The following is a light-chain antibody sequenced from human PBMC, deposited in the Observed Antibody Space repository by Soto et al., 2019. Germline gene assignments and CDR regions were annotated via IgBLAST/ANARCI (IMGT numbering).Light chain of an antibody. J-gene: IGLJ2*01. Sequence: QSVLTQPPSASGTPGQRVTISCSGSNSNIGAGYDVHWYQQLPGTAPKLLIYGNSNRPSGVPDRFSGSKSGTSASLAITGLQAEDEADYYCQSYDSSLSGSEVFGGGTKLTVL. CDR2: GNS. V-gene: IGLV1-40*01. CDR1: NSNIGAGYD. CDR3: QSYDSSLSGSEV.